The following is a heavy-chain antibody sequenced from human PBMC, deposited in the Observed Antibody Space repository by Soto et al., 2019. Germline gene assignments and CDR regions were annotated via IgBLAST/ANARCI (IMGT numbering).Heavy chain of an antibody. CDR3: ASHYDSSGYYSRGLDY. CDR2: IIPIFGTA. D-gene: IGHD3-22*01. CDR1: GGTFSSYA. J-gene: IGHJ4*02. Sequence: QVQLVQSGAEVKKPGSSVKVSCKASGGTFSSYAISWVRQAPGQGLEWMGGIIPIFGTADYAQKFQGRVTITADESTRTAYMERSSLRSEDTAVYYCASHYDSSGYYSRGLDYWGQGSLVTVSS. V-gene: IGHV1-69*12.